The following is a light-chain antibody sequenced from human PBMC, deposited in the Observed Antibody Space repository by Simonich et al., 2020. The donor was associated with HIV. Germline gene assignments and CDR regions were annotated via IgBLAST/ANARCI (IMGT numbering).Light chain of an antibody. CDR3: QQYNNRPLT. CDR1: QSVPSN. V-gene: IGKV3-15*01. J-gene: IGKJ4*01. CDR2: DAS. Sequence: EIVMTQSTATLSVSPGKRATLSSRASQSVPSNLAWYQQKPGQAPRLLIHDASTRATGIPARFSGSGSGTEFTLTISSMQSEDWAVYYCQQYNNRPLTFGGGTKVEIK.